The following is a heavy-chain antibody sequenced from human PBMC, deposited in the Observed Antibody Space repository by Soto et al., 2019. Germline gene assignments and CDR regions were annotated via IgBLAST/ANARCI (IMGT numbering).Heavy chain of an antibody. V-gene: IGHV3-21*01. Sequence: GGPLRLPCAASGFNFSSHSMNWVRKAPGKGLEWVSSISSSSSYIYYADSVKGRFTISRDNAKDSLYLQMNSLRAEDTAVYYCARRLRQLVRVGYYGMDVWGQGTTVTVSS. CDR1: GFNFSSHS. CDR3: ARRLRQLVRVGYYGMDV. CDR2: ISSSSSYI. J-gene: IGHJ6*02. D-gene: IGHD6-6*01.